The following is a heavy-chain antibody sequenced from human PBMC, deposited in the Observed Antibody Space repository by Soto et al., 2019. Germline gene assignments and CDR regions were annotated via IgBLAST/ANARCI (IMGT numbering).Heavy chain of an antibody. V-gene: IGHV1-18*01. CDR1: GYTFNSYG. CDR2: ISAYKANS. D-gene: IGHD4-4*01. J-gene: IGHJ6*03. CDR3: ARDPKITVTSSYHYMDF. Sequence: QVQLVQSGAEVKKPGASVKVSCKASGYTFNSYGISWVRQAPGQGLEWMGWISAYKANSNYAQKFQGRVTMTTDTSTSTAYLELRSLRSDDTAVYYCARDPKITVTSSYHYMDFWGKGTTVTVSS.